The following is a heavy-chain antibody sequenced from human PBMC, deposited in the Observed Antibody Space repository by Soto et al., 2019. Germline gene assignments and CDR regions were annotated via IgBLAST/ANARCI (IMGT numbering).Heavy chain of an antibody. CDR1: GGSISSSSYY. CDR3: ANLSYYDFWSGDHLYYYYGMDV. V-gene: IGHV4-39*01. J-gene: IGHJ6*02. Sequence: PSETLSLTCTVSGGSISSSSYYWGWIRQPPGKGLEWIGSIYYSGSTYYNPSLKSRVTISVDTSKNQFSLKLSSVTAADTAVYYCANLSYYDFWSGDHLYYYYGMDVWGQGTTVTVSS. CDR2: IYYSGST. D-gene: IGHD3-3*01.